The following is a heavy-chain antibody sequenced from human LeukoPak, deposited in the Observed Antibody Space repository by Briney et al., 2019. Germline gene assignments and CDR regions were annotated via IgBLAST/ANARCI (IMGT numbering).Heavy chain of an antibody. CDR2: IYYSGST. D-gene: IGHD3-22*01. V-gene: IGHV4-59*06. Sequence: SETLSLTCTVSGGSISSYYWSWIRQPPGKGLEWIGYIYYSGSTYYNPSLKSRVTISVDTSKNQFSLKLSSVTAADTAVYYCASSQGYYYDSSGYYRLPDYWGQGTLVTVSS. J-gene: IGHJ4*02. CDR3: ASSQGYYYDSSGYYRLPDY. CDR1: GGSISSYY.